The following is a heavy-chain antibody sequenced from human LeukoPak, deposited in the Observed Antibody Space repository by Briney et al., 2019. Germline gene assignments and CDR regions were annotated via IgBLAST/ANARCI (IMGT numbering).Heavy chain of an antibody. Sequence: SVKVSCKASGGTFSSYAISWVRQAPGQGLEWMGGIIPIFGTANYAQKFQGRVTITTDESTSTAYMELSSLRSEDTAVYYCARVGYYDSSGYYHDYWGQGTLITVSS. J-gene: IGHJ4*02. CDR2: IIPIFGTA. D-gene: IGHD3-22*01. CDR1: GGTFSSYA. V-gene: IGHV1-69*05. CDR3: ARVGYYDSSGYYHDY.